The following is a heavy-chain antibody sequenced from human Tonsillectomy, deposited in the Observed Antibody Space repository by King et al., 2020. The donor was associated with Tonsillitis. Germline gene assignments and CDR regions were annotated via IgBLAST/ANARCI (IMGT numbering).Heavy chain of an antibody. CDR2: ISSSGDII. CDR3: ASGRYPDQVLQY. V-gene: IGHV3-48*03. D-gene: IGHD1-26*01. J-gene: IGHJ4*02. Sequence: QLVQSGGGLVQPGGSLRLSCAASGFTFRSYEMNWVRQAPGKGLEWVSYISSSGDIIYYADSAKGRFTISRDNAKNSLYLQMNSLRAEDTAVYYCASGRYPDQVLQYWGQGTLVTVSS. CDR1: GFTFRSYE.